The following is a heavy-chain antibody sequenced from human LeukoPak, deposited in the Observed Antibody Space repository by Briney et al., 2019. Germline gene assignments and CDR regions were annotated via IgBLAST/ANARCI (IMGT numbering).Heavy chain of an antibody. J-gene: IGHJ6*03. Sequence: ASVKVSCKVSGYTLTELSMHWVRQAPGKGLEWMGGFDPEDGETIYAQKFQGRVTMTEDTSTDTAYIELSSLRSEDTAVYYCATQQRIAVARFDYYYMDVWGKGTTVTVSS. CDR3: ATQQRIAVARFDYYYMDV. V-gene: IGHV1-24*01. D-gene: IGHD6-19*01. CDR1: GYTLTELS. CDR2: FDPEDGET.